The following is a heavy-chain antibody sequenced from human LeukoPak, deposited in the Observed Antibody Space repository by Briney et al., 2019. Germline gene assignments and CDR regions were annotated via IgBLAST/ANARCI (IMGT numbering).Heavy chain of an antibody. J-gene: IGHJ4*02. D-gene: IGHD5-12*01. CDR3: TRDLPATISLGDDY. Sequence: PGGSLRLSCAASGFTFSSYGMHWVRQAPGKGLEWVAVISYDGSNKYYADSVKGRFTISRDNTKNSMFLQMDSLTVEDTALYFCTRDLPATISLGDDYWGPGTPVTVSS. CDR2: ISYDGSNK. CDR1: GFTFSSYG. V-gene: IGHV3-30*03.